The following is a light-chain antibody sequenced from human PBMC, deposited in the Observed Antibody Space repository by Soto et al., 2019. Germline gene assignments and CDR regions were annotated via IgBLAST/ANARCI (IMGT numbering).Light chain of an antibody. CDR2: ENN. CDR3: GAWDSNLRAVYV. V-gene: IGLV1-51*02. Sequence: SVLTQPPSVSAAPGQKVTISCSGSSCNIGKNYVSWYQQLPGTAPKLLIYENNKRPSGIPDRFSGSKSGTSATLGITGLQTGDEAKYYCGAWDSNLRAVYVFGAGAKVTV. J-gene: IGLJ1*01. CDR1: SCNIGKNY.